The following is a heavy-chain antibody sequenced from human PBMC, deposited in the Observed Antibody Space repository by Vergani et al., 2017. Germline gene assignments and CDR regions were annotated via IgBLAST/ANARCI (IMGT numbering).Heavy chain of an antibody. V-gene: IGHV3-15*01. D-gene: IGHD3-3*01. Sequence: EVQLVESGGGLVKPGGSLRLSCAASGFTFSNAWMSWVRQAPGKGLEWVGRIKSKTDGGTTDYASPVKGRFTISRDDSKNTLYLQMNSLKTEDTAVYYCAREGVADAPGYYYYGMDVWGQGTTVTVSS. CDR3: AREGVADAPGYYYYGMDV. J-gene: IGHJ6*02. CDR1: GFTFSNAW. CDR2: IKSKTDGGTT.